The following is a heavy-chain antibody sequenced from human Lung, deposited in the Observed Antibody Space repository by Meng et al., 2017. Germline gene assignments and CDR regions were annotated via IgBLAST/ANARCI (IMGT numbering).Heavy chain of an antibody. Sequence: HVRLQQWGAGLLMPSETLSLTCVVSGGSFSDYYWSWIRQPPGKGLEWIGEINHSGSTNYNPSLESRATISVDTSQNNLSLKLSSVTAADSAVYYCARGPTTMAHDFDYWGQGTLVTVSS. CDR3: ARGPTTMAHDFDY. D-gene: IGHD4-11*01. V-gene: IGHV4-34*01. CDR2: INHSGST. CDR1: GGSFSDYY. J-gene: IGHJ4*02.